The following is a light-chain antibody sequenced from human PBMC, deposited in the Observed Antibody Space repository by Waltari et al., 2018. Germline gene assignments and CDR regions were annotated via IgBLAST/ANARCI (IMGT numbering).Light chain of an antibody. J-gene: IGKJ2*01. CDR3: QQYGSSIMYT. CDR2: GAS. Sequence: VSTQSPGTLSLSPGERATFSCRASQSLTKKYLAWYQQKPGQAPRLLIYGASSRAAGVPDRFSGSGSGTDFTLTISRLEPEDFAVYYCQQYGSSIMYTFGQGTKLEIK. CDR1: QSLTKKY. V-gene: IGKV3-20*01.